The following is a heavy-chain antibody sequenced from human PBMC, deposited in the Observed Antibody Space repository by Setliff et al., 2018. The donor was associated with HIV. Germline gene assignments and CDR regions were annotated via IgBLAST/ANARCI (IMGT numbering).Heavy chain of an antibody. J-gene: IGHJ4*02. V-gene: IGHV3-30*03. CDR3: ASGRYCSTTSCAEFDY. Sequence: GGSLRLSCAASGFTFSNNWMHWVRQAPGKGLEWVAVMSYDGSNKYYADSVKGRFTISRDNSNNTLSLQMNSLRAEDTAVYYCASGRYCSTTSCAEFDYWGQGALVTVSS. D-gene: IGHD2-2*01. CDR1: GFTFSNNW. CDR2: MSYDGSNK.